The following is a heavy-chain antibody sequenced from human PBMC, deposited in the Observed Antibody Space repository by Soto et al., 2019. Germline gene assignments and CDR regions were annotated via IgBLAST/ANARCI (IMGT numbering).Heavy chain of an antibody. V-gene: IGHV4-59*01. CDR1: GGSISSYY. D-gene: IGHD3-10*01. CDR2: IYYSGST. Sequence: SETLSLTCTVSGGSISSYYWSWIRQPPGKGLEWIGYIYYSGSTNYNPSLKSRVTISAETSKNQFSLKLSSVTAADTAVYYCARVGLYYYGSGSYYNFGAHYYYYYMDVWGKGTTVTVSS. CDR3: ARVGLYYYGSGSYYNFGAHYYYYYMDV. J-gene: IGHJ6*03.